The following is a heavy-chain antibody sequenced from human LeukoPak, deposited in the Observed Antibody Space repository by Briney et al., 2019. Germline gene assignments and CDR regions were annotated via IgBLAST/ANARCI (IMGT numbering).Heavy chain of an antibody. V-gene: IGHV3-33*01. Sequence: HPGGSLRLSCAASGFTFSSYGMHWVRQAPAKGLEWVAVIWHDGSNKYYADSVKGRFTISRDNSKNTLYLQMNSLRAEDTAVYYCARALYCSSTSCYASYYYYYGMDVWGRGTTVTVSS. CDR2: IWHDGSNK. CDR1: GFTFSSYG. CDR3: ARALYCSSTSCYASYYYYYGMDV. D-gene: IGHD2-2*01. J-gene: IGHJ6*02.